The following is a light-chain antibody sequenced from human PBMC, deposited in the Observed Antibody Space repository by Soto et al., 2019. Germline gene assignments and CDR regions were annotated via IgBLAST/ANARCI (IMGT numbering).Light chain of an antibody. CDR3: CAYEGSYTVL. V-gene: IGLV2-11*01. Sequence: QSALAQPRSVSGSPGQSVTISCTGTSSDVGGYKYVSWYQQHPGKVPKLMMFDVSERPSGVPDRFSGSKSGNTASLSISGLQAEDEADYYCCAYEGSYTVLSGGGTKVTVL. J-gene: IGLJ2*01. CDR2: DVS. CDR1: SSDVGGYKY.